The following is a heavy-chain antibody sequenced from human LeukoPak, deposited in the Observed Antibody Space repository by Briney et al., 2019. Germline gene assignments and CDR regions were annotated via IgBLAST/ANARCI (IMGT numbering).Heavy chain of an antibody. CDR1: GGSFSGYY. CDR3: ARGRRRRITMIVVAGPYFDY. Sequence: PSETLSLTCAGCGGSFSGYYWSWIRQPPGKGLEWIGEINHSGSTNYNPSLKSRVTISVDTSKNQFSLKLSSVTAADTAMYYCARGRRRRITMIVVAGPYFDYWGQGTLVTVSS. D-gene: IGHD3-22*01. V-gene: IGHV4-34*01. J-gene: IGHJ4*02. CDR2: INHSGST.